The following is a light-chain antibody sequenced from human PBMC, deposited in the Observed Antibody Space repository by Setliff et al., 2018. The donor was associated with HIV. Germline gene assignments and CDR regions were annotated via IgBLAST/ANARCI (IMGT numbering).Light chain of an antibody. CDR1: SSDVGGYNS. CDR3: SSYTSSSTYV. V-gene: IGLV2-14*01. Sequence: QSALTHPASVSGSPGQSITISCTGTSSDVGGYNSVSWYQQHPGKAPKLMIYEVSNRPSGVSNRFSGSKSGNTASLTISGLQAEDEADYFCSSYTSSSTYVFGTGTKVTVL. CDR2: EVS. J-gene: IGLJ1*01.